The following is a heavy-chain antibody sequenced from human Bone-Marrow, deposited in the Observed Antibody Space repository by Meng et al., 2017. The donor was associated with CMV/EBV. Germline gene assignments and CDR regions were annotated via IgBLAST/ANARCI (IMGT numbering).Heavy chain of an antibody. D-gene: IGHD2-2*01. J-gene: IGHJ5*02. CDR1: GGSFSGYY. V-gene: IGHV4-34*01. CDR3: ARFQRGCSSTSCRGNWFDP. Sequence: SETLSLTCAAYGGSFSGYYWSWIRQPPGKGLEWIGEINHSGSTNDNPSLKSRVTISVDTSKNQFSLKLRSVTAADTAVYYCARFQRGCSSTSCRGNWFDPWGQGTLVTVSS. CDR2: INHSGST.